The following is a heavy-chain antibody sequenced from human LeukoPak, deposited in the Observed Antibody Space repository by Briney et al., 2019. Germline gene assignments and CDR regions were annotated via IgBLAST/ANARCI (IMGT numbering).Heavy chain of an antibody. CDR3: ARQGYSSGWCPGY. V-gene: IGHV4-34*01. D-gene: IGHD6-19*01. J-gene: IGHJ4*02. Sequence: PSETLSLTCAVYGGSFSGYYWSWIRQPPGKGLEWIGEINHSGSTNYNPSLKSRVTISVDTSKNQFSLKLSSVTAADTAVYYCARQGYSSGWCPGYWGQGTLVTVSS. CDR2: INHSGST. CDR1: GGSFSGYY.